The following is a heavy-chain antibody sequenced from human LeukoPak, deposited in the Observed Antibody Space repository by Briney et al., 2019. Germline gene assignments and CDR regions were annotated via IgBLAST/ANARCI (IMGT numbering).Heavy chain of an antibody. J-gene: IGHJ5*02. V-gene: IGHV1-2*02. CDR2: INPNSGGT. Sequence: ASVKVSCKASGYTFTGYYIHWVRQPPGQGLEWMGWINPNSGGTNYAQKFQGRVTMTRDTSISTAYMELSRLRSDDTAVYYCARVEGFVVVVADNNWFDPWGQGTLVTVSS. CDR3: ARVEGFVVVVADNNWFDP. CDR1: GYTFTGYY. D-gene: IGHD2-15*01.